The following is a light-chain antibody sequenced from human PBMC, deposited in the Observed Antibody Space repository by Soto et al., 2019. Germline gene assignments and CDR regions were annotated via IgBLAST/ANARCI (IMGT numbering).Light chain of an antibody. V-gene: IGKV1-5*01. CDR2: DAS. CDR3: QQYTTYVWT. Sequence: DIQLTQSPSTLSASLGDGVTITCRASQSISSRLAWYQEKPGKAPKLLIYDASTLESGVPSRFSGSGSETEFTLTIRGLQPDDSATYYCQQYTTYVWTFGQGTKV. CDR1: QSISSR. J-gene: IGKJ1*01.